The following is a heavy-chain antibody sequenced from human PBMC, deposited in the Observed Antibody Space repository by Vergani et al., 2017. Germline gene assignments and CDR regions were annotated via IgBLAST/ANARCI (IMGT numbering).Heavy chain of an antibody. D-gene: IGHD5-18*01. CDR3: ARANTAMVTRWYFDL. CDR1: GGSISSGSYY. V-gene: IGHV4-61*02. Sequence: QVQLQESGPGLVKPSQTLSLTCTVSGGSISSGSYYWSWIRQPAGKGLEWIGRIYTSGSTNYNPSLKSRVTISVDTSKNQFSLKLSSVTAADTAVYYCARANTAMVTRWYFDLWGRGTLVTVSS. CDR2: IYTSGST. J-gene: IGHJ2*01.